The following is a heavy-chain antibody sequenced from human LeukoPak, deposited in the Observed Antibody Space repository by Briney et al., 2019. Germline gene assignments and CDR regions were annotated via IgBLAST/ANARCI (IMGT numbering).Heavy chain of an antibody. V-gene: IGHV4-59*01. CDR1: GGSISSYY. CDR2: FSYRGTP. D-gene: IGHD3-10*01. CDR3: ARVDYGSERSRGFDI. Sequence: SETLSLTCTDSGGSISSYYWRCIRQTPGEGLEWIGCFSYRGTPSTNPSFKRRVTRSVDTSKNQFSLKMSSVTAADTAVYYCARVDYGSERSRGFDIWGQGTTVTVSS. J-gene: IGHJ3*02.